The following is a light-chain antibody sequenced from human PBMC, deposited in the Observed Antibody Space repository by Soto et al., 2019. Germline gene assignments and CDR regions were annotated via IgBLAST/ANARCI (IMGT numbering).Light chain of an antibody. CDR3: SSYTSSSTLYV. J-gene: IGLJ1*01. CDR2: EVS. V-gene: IGLV2-14*01. Sequence: QSALTQPASVSGSPGQSITISCTGTSSDVGGYNYVSWYQQHPGKAPKLMIYEVSNRPSGVSNRFSGSKSGNTASLTISGLQAEDEADYYCSSYTSSSTLYVFGTGDQGHRP. CDR1: SSDVGGYNY.